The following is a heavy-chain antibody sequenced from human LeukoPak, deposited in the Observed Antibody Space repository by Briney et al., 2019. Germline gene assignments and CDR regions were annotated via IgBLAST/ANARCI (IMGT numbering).Heavy chain of an antibody. CDR3: AKDGSWGDYYFYFYMDV. V-gene: IGHV3-23*01. D-gene: IGHD3-16*01. CDR1: GSGFTFGNFA. J-gene: IGHJ6*03. Sequence: GGSLRLSCEASGSGFTFGNFALSWVRQAPGKGLEWVSGISGSGYYTYYADSVKGRFTISRDNSKNTLYIQMNSLRAEDTAVYYCAKDGSWGDYYFYFYMDVWGTGTTVTVSS. CDR2: ISGSGYYT.